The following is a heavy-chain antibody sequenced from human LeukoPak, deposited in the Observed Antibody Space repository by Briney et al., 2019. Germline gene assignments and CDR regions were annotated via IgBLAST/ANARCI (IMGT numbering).Heavy chain of an antibody. V-gene: IGHV1-2*02. CDR1: GYTFTGYY. D-gene: IGHD3-22*01. Sequence: GASVKVSCKASGYTFTGYYMHWVRQAPGQGLEWMGWINPNSGGTNYAQKFQGRVTMTRDTSISTAYMELSRLRAADTAVYYCAKDPTHYRVWDDYDSTVLSYWGQGTLVTVSS. CDR3: AKDPTHYRVWDDYDSTVLSY. J-gene: IGHJ4*02. CDR2: INPNSGGT.